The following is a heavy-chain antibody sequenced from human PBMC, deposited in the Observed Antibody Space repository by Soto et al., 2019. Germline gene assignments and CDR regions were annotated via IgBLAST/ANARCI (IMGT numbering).Heavy chain of an antibody. Sequence: QVRLVQSGAEVKKPGASVSISCKTSGFTFTTYYIHWVRQAPRQGLEWMGMIDPSGGSTTYAQKFQGRITMTSDMSTSTVYMELSSLRSEDTAVYYCARVPYDTTGYYAFWGQGTLVTVSS. CDR2: IDPSGGST. D-gene: IGHD3-22*01. CDR1: GFTFTTYY. V-gene: IGHV1-46*01. J-gene: IGHJ4*02. CDR3: ARVPYDTTGYYAF.